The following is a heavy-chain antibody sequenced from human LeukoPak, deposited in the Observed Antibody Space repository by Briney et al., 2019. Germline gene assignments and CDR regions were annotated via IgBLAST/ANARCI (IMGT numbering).Heavy chain of an antibody. V-gene: IGHV3-33*01. J-gene: IGHJ4*02. CDR3: AREQGYYFDY. Sequence: GGSLRLSCEVSGIIFSSYGMHWVRQAPGKGLEWVAVTWYDGSNRYYVDSVKGRFTISRDNSKNTLYLQMNSLRAEDTAVYYCAREQGYYFDYWGQGTLVTVSS. CDR2: TWYDGSNR. CDR1: GIIFSSYG.